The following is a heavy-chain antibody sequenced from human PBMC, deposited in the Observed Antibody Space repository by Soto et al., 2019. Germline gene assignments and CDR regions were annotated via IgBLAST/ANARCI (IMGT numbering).Heavy chain of an antibody. J-gene: IGHJ6*02. CDR3: ARDTVATIDYYYGMDV. D-gene: IGHD5-12*01. V-gene: IGHV1-18*04. CDR2: ISAYNGNT. Sequence: ASVEVSCKASGYTFTSYGISWVRQAPGQGLEWMGWISAYNGNTNYAQKLQGRVTMTTDTSTSTAYMELRSLRSDDTAVYYCARDTVATIDYYYGMDVWGQGTTITVYS. CDR1: GYTFTSYG.